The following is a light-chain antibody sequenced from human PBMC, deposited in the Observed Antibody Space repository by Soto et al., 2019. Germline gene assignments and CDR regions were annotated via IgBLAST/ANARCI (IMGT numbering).Light chain of an antibody. CDR3: QQNYSPPPIT. V-gene: IGKV1-39*01. Sequence: DIQMTQSPSSLSASVGDRVTITCRASQNVAHFLNWYQHKPGKAXTLLISATSRLHSGVPSSFSGSGFGTDFTLTISSLQTEDFATYYCQQNYSPPPITFGQATRLE. J-gene: IGKJ5*01. CDR2: ATS. CDR1: QNVAHF.